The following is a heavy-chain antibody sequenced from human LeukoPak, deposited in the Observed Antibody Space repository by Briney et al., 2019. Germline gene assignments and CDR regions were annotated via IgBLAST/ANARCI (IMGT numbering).Heavy chain of an antibody. Sequence: GGSLRLSCAASGFTFSSYWMNWARQAPGKGLEWVASINHNGNVNYYVDSVKGRFTISRDNAKNSLYLQMSDLRAEDTAVYFCARGGGLDVWGQGATVTVSS. D-gene: IGHD3-16*01. CDR1: GFTFSSYW. V-gene: IGHV3-7*03. CDR2: INHNGNVN. J-gene: IGHJ6*02. CDR3: ARGGGLDV.